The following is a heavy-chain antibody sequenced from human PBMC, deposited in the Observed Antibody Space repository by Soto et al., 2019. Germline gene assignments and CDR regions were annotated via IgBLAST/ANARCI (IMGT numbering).Heavy chain of an antibody. V-gene: IGHV1-18*01. CDR2: ISAYNGDT. CDR3: ARAYDFWSTKPSLDY. D-gene: IGHD3-3*01. J-gene: IGHJ4*02. Sequence: WVRQAPGQGLEWMGWISAYNGDTNYAQKLQGRVTMTTDTSTSTAYMELRSLRSDDTAVYYCARAYDFWSTKPSLDYWGQGTLVTVSS.